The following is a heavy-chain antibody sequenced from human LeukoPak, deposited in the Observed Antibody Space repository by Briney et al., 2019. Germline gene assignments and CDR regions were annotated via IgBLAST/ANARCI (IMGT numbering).Heavy chain of an antibody. Sequence: GGSLRLSCAASGFTFDDYAMHWVRQAPGKGLEWVSGISWNSGSLSYADSVKGRFTISRDNAKNSLYLQMNSLRAEDTALYYCAKEGSGSYWDYFDYWGQGTLVTVSS. CDR3: AKEGSGSYWDYFDY. D-gene: IGHD3-10*01. CDR1: GFTFDDYA. CDR2: ISWNSGSL. V-gene: IGHV3-9*01. J-gene: IGHJ4*02.